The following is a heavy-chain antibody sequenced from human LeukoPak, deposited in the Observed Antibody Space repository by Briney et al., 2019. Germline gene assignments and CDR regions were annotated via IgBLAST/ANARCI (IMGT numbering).Heavy chain of an antibody. Sequence: GASVKVSCKASGYTFTSYGISWVRQAPGQGLEWMGWISAYNGNTNYAQKLQGRVTMTTDTSTSTAYMELRSLRSDDTAVYYCARDSRAHYDFWSGYFPLDYWGQGTLVTVSS. CDR2: ISAYNGNT. CDR3: ARDSRAHYDFWSGYFPLDY. D-gene: IGHD3-3*01. V-gene: IGHV1-18*01. J-gene: IGHJ4*02. CDR1: GYTFTSYG.